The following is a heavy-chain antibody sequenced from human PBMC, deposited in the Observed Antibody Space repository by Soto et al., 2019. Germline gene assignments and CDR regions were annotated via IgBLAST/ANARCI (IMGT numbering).Heavy chain of an antibody. CDR2: LSGSGGSI. Sequence: EVQLLESGGGLVQPGGSQRLSCAASGFTFSNYAMSWVRQAPGKGLEWVSSLSGSGGSIYYADSVKGRFTISRDNSKNTLYLQMNSLRAEDTAVYYCAKGMAVRGVTKTYYYYYGMDVWGQGTTVTVSS. D-gene: IGHD3-10*01. CDR3: AKGMAVRGVTKTYYYYYGMDV. V-gene: IGHV3-23*01. CDR1: GFTFSNYA. J-gene: IGHJ6*02.